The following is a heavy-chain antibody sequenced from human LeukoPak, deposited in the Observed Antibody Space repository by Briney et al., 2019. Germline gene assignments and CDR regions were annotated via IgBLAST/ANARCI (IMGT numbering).Heavy chain of an antibody. CDR1: GYTFTSYD. Sequence: ASVKVSCKASGYTFTSYDINWVRQATGQGLEWMGWMNPNSGNTGYAQKFQGRVTITRNTSISKAYIELSSLRSEGTAVYYCARFLGSGSHNYYYYYMDVWGKGTTVTVSS. CDR2: MNPNSGNT. J-gene: IGHJ6*03. D-gene: IGHD3-10*01. V-gene: IGHV1-8*03. CDR3: ARFLGSGSHNYYYYYMDV.